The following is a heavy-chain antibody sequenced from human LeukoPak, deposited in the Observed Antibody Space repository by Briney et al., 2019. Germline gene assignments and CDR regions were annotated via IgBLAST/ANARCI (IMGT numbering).Heavy chain of an antibody. D-gene: IGHD1-26*01. CDR3: AREPPRYRGPFDY. CDR2: INPNSGGT. V-gene: IGHV1-2*02. Sequence: ASVKVSCKASGYTFTGYYMHWVRQAPGQGLEWMGWINPNSGGTNYAQKFQGRVTMTGDTSISTAYMELSRLRSDDTAVYYCAREPPRYRGPFDYWGQGTLVTVSS. CDR1: GYTFTGYY. J-gene: IGHJ4*02.